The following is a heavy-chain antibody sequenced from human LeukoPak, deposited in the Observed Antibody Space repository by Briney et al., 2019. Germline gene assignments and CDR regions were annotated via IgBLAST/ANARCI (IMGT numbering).Heavy chain of an antibody. CDR3: ARDQKLGSSRVVYDY. J-gene: IGHJ4*02. CDR2: ISSGGNTI. D-gene: IGHD6-13*01. CDR1: GFTFSSYE. V-gene: IGHV3-48*03. Sequence: GGSLRLSCAASGFTFSSYEMNWVRQAPGKGLKWLSYISSGGNTIYYADSVKGRFTISRDNTKNSLYLQMNSLRAEDTAVYYCARDQKLGSSRVVYDYWGQGTLVTVSS.